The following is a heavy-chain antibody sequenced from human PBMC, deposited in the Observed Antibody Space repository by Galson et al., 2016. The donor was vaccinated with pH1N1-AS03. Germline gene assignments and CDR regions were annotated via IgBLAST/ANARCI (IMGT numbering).Heavy chain of an antibody. V-gene: IGHV1-18*04. J-gene: IGHJ4*02. CDR2: ISGYGDDT. CDR3: AKSMGVPGSGYNGVLDF. Sequence: SVKVSCKASGYTFSTYGVSWVRQAPGQGLEWMGWISGYGDDTNYAQNVAGRVTMTTDKSTSTVYMELRSLRSDDTAVYYCAKSMGVPGSGYNGVLDFWGQGTLVTVSS. CDR1: GYTFSTYG. D-gene: IGHD6-19*01.